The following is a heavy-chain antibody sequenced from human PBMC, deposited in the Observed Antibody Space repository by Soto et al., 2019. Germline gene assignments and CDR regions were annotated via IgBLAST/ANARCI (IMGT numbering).Heavy chain of an antibody. V-gene: IGHV4-39*01. CDR1: GGSISSSNYF. D-gene: IGHD2-21*02. CDR2: MYYSGST. CDR3: ARVNVTLDF. Sequence: SETLSLTCTVSGGSISSSNYFWGWIRQPPGKGLEWIGSMYYSGSTYYNPSLKSRVTISVDTSKNRFSLELSSVTAADTAVYYCARVNVTLDFWGLGTLVTVSS. J-gene: IGHJ4*02.